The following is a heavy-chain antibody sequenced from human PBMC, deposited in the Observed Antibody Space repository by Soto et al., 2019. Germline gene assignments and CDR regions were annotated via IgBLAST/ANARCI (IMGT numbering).Heavy chain of an antibody. V-gene: IGHV4-30-4*01. J-gene: IGHJ6*02. CDR1: GGSISSGDYY. CDR2: IYYSGST. D-gene: IGHD5-12*01. CDR3: ASDGGGYVRPGYHYGLDV. Sequence: QVQLQESGPGLVKPSQTLSLTCTVSGGSISSGDYYWSWIRQPPGKGLEWIGYIYYSGSTYYHPSLQSRVTISVDTSKNQFSLKLSSVTAADTAVYYCASDGGGYVRPGYHYGLDVWGQGTTVTVSS.